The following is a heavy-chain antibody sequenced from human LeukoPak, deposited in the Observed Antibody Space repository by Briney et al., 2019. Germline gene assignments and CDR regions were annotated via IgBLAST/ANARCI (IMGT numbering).Heavy chain of an antibody. CDR2: MNPNSGNT. CDR1: GYTFTSYD. D-gene: IGHD5-24*01. CDR3: ARGRGYKRAFDI. V-gene: IGHV1-8*03. J-gene: IGHJ3*02. Sequence: GASVKVSCKASGYTFTSYDINWVRQATGQGLEWMGWMNPNSGNTGYAQKFQGRVTITRNTSISTAYMELSSLRSEDKAVYYCARGRGYKRAFDIWGQGTMVTVSS.